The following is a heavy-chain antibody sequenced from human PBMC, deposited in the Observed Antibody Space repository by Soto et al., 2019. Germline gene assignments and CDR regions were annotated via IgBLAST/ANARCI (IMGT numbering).Heavy chain of an antibody. V-gene: IGHV3-23*01. Sequence: EVQLLDSGGGLVQPGGSLRLSCAASGFTFNNYAMTWVRQAPGKGLEWVSAISGGGDTTSYADSVKGRFTVSRDGSKNPLYLQMRSLRAEDTALYYCAKGRGGSGSLTPRVDFWGQGTLVTVSS. CDR3: AKGRGGSGSLTPRVDF. CDR2: ISGGGDTT. J-gene: IGHJ4*02. CDR1: GFTFNNYA. D-gene: IGHD3-10*01.